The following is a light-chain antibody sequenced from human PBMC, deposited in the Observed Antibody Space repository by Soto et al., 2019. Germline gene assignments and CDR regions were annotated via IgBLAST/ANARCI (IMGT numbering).Light chain of an antibody. J-gene: IGLJ3*02. Sequence: QSVLTQPPSVSAATRQNVTISCSGSSSNIGNNYVSWYQQLPGTAPKLLIHDNNIRPSGIPDQFSGSKSGTSATLGITGLQTGDEADYYCGTWDSSLIAEVFGGGTKVTVL. CDR1: SSNIGNNY. V-gene: IGLV1-51*01. CDR3: GTWDSSLIAEV. CDR2: DNN.